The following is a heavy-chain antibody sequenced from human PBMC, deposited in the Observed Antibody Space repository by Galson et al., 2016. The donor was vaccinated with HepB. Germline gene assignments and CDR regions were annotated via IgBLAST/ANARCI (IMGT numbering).Heavy chain of an antibody. CDR3: ARDRERWEKLAFNWFDP. V-gene: IGHV1-69*06. CDR1: GGSISTYA. D-gene: IGHD1-26*01. CDR2: ISPILGTP. J-gene: IGHJ5*02. Sequence: SVKVSCKASGGSISTYAISWVRQAPGQGLEWMGGISPILGTPSYAQKFQGRVMITADRSTSTVYMELSSLRFEDTAVYCCARDRERWEKLAFNWFDPWGQGTLVT.